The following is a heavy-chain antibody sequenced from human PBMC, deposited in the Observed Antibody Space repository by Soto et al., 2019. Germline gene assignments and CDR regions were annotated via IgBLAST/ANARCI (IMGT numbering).Heavy chain of an antibody. CDR3: ARDQPMVRGVDYYYYGMDV. CDR2: IYHSGST. J-gene: IGHJ6*02. CDR1: GGSISSSNW. Sequence: QVQLQESGPGLVKPSGTLSLTCAVSGGSISSSNWWSWVRQPPGKGLEWMGEIYHSGSTNYNPSLKSRVTISVDKSKNQFSLKLSSVTAADTAVYYCARDQPMVRGVDYYYYGMDVWGQGTTVTVSS. V-gene: IGHV4-4*02. D-gene: IGHD3-10*01.